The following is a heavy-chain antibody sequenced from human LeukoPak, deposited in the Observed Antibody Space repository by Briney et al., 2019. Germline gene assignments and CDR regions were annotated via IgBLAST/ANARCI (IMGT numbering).Heavy chain of an antibody. CDR3: ARVCCSSWYRVGDNWFDP. J-gene: IGHJ5*02. CDR2: IYYSGST. D-gene: IGHD6-13*01. V-gene: IGHV4-39*07. Sequence: SETLSLTCTVSGGSVSISSYYWGWIRQPPGKGLEWIGSIYYSGSTYYNPSLKSRVTISVDTSKNQFSLKLSSVTAADTAVYYCARVCCSSWYRVGDNWFDPWGQGTLVTVSS. CDR1: GGSVSISSYY.